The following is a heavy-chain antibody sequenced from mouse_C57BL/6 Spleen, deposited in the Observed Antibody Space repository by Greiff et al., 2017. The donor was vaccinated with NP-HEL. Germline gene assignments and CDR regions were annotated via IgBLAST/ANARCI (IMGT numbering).Heavy chain of an antibody. D-gene: IGHD2-3*01. J-gene: IGHJ3*01. V-gene: IGHV1-52*01. CDR1: GYTFTSYW. CDR3: AVDDGYYSWFAY. Sequence: QVQLKQSGAELVRPGSSVKLSCKASGYTFTSYWMHWVKQRPIQGLEWIGNIDPSDSETHYNQKFKDKATLTVDKSSSTAYMQLSSLTSEDSAVYYCAVDDGYYSWFAYWGQGTLVTVSA. CDR2: IDPSDSET.